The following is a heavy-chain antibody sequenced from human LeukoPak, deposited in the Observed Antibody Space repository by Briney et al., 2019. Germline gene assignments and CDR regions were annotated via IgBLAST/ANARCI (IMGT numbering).Heavy chain of an antibody. J-gene: IGHJ4*02. Sequence: PGGSLRLSCAAPGFTFSNYNMNWVRQAPGKSLEWVSSITSTSTYTFYADSVKGRFIISRDNAENSLYLEMHSLRAEDTAVYYCARDPGSGYEEHFDYWGQGTLVTVSS. V-gene: IGHV3-21*04. D-gene: IGHD5-12*01. CDR3: ARDPGSGYEEHFDY. CDR2: ITSTSTYT. CDR1: GFTFSNYN.